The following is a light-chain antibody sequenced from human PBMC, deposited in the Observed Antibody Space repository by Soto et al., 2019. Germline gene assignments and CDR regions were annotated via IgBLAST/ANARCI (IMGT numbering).Light chain of an antibody. CDR1: QSVSSSY. CDR3: QQYGSSGT. V-gene: IGKV3-20*01. CDR2: GAS. Sequence: ESVLTQSPVTLSLSPGERATLSCRASQSVSSSYLAWYQQKPGQAPRLLIYGASNRATGIPDRFSGSGSGTDFTLTISRLEPEDFAVYYCQQYGSSGTFGQGTKVDI. J-gene: IGKJ1*01.